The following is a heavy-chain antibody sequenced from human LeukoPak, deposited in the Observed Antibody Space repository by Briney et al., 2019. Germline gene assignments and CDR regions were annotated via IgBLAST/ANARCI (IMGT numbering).Heavy chain of an antibody. V-gene: IGHV3-30*02. Sequence: GGSLRLSCAASGFTFSSYGMHWVRQAPGKGLEWVAFIRYDGSNKYYADSVKGRFTISRDNSKNTLYLQMNSLRAEDTAVYYCAKLPFHYDYGYFDYWGQGTLVTVSS. J-gene: IGHJ4*02. D-gene: IGHD4-17*01. CDR3: AKLPFHYDYGYFDY. CDR1: GFTFSSYG. CDR2: IRYDGSNK.